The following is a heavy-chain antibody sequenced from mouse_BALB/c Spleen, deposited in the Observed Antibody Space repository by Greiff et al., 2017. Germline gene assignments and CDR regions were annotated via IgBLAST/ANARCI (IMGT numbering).Heavy chain of an antibody. V-gene: IGHV3-2*02. CDR3: AREGTGTEAMDY. Sequence: EVKLLESGPGLVKPSQSLSLTCTVTGYSITSDYAWNWIRQFPGNKLEWMGYISYSGSTSYNPSLKSRISITRDTSKNQFFLQLNSVTTEDTATYYCAREGTGTEAMDYWGQGTSVTVSS. CDR2: ISYSGST. J-gene: IGHJ4*01. CDR1: GYSITSDYA. D-gene: IGHD4-1*01.